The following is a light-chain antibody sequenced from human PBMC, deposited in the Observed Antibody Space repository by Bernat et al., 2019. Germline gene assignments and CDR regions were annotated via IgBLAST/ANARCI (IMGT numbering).Light chain of an antibody. CDR3: GSYAGNHNGV. CDR2: EVT. V-gene: IGLV2-8*01. J-gene: IGLJ3*02. CDR1: SSDVGAYSS. Sequence: QSALTQPPSASGSPGQSITISCTGSSSDVGAYSSVSWYQQHPGKAPKLIIYEVTRRPSGVPDRFSGSKSGNTASLTVSGLQAEDEAICYCGSYAGNHNGVFGGGTKLTVL.